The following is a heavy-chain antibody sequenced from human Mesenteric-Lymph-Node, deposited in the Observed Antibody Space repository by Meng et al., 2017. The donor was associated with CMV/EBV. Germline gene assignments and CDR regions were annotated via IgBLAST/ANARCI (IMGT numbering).Heavy chain of an antibody. CDR2: ISGTGEST. CDR1: GFTFSSYW. V-gene: IGHV3-23*01. D-gene: IGHD3-16*01. CDR3: ARDGPWGWFDP. J-gene: IGHJ5*02. Sequence: GGSLRLSCAASGFTFSSYWMSWVRQAPGKGLEWVSGISGTGESTFYADSVKGRFTISRDNSKNTLYLQMNSLRAEDTAVYYCARDGPWGWFDPWGQGTLVTVSS.